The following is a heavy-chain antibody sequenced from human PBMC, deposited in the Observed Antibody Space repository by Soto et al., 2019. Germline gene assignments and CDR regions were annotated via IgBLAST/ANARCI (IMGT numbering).Heavy chain of an antibody. Sequence: SETLSLTCAVYGGSFSGYYWSWIRQPPGKGLEWIGEINHSGSTNSNPSLTSRVTISVDTSKNQFSLKLSSVTAADTAVYYCARVPIENWNDVYYYYYYGMDVWGQGTTVTVSS. J-gene: IGHJ6*02. D-gene: IGHD1-1*01. CDR3: ARVPIENWNDVYYYYYYGMDV. V-gene: IGHV4-34*01. CDR2: INHSGST. CDR1: GGSFSGYY.